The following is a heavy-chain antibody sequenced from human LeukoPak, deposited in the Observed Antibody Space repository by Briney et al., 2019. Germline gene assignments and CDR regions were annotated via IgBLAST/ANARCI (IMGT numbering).Heavy chain of an antibody. V-gene: IGHV4-31*03. J-gene: IGHJ4*02. CDR1: GGSISSGGYY. Sequence: PSETLSLTCTVSGGSISSGGYYWGWIRQHPGKGLEWIGYIYSGGSTYYNPSLKSRVTISVDTSKNQFSLKLSSVTAADTAVYYCARASFHYYGSGSTHDDWGQGTLVTVSS. D-gene: IGHD3-10*01. CDR3: ARASFHYYGSGSTHDD. CDR2: IYSGGST.